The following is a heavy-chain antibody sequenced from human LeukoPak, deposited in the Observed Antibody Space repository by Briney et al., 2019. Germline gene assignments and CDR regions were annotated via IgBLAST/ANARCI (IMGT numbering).Heavy chain of an antibody. Sequence: PSETLSLTCTVSGGSISSGSYYWSWIRQPAGKGLEWIGRIYTSGSTNYNPSLKSRVTISVDTSKNQFSLKLSSVTAADTAVYYCASVPYYYDSSGYYYDTWGQGTLVTVSS. V-gene: IGHV4-61*02. J-gene: IGHJ5*02. CDR3: ASVPYYYDSSGYYYDT. D-gene: IGHD3-22*01. CDR2: IYTSGST. CDR1: GGSISSGSYY.